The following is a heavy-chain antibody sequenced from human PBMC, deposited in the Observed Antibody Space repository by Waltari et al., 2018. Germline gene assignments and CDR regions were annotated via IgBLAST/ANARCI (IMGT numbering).Heavy chain of an antibody. CDR1: GVPITINRHY. D-gene: IGHD5-12*01. CDR2: MSYCGAT. V-gene: IGHV4-39*01. J-gene: IGHJ3*01. CDR3: ATYIGAAVGTAAFDV. Sequence: QLQLQESGPGLVKPSETLSLTCSVSGVPITINRHYLGWIRQPTGQGRGWIATMSYCGATDSSPSLESRVTVSRDTSKNQLSLKLVSVTAADTAVYYCATYIGAAVGTAAFDVWGQGTMVTVSS.